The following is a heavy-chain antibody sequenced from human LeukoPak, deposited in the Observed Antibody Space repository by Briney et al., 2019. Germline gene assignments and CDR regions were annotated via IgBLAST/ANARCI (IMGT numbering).Heavy chain of an antibody. J-gene: IGHJ6*03. CDR3: ARSLVDGDYYYNMDV. CDR2: IRPDESDT. CDR1: AFAFRNYG. D-gene: IGHD2-8*02. Sequence: GGSLRLSCAASAFAFRNYGMHWVRQAPGKGLEWVTFIRPDESDTYYADSVKGRFTISRDNSKNTLSLQMTSLRAEDTAVYYCARSLVDGDYYYNMDVWGKGTTVTVSS. V-gene: IGHV3-30*02.